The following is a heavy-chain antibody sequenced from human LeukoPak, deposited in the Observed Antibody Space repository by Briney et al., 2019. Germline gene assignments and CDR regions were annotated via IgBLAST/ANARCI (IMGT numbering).Heavy chain of an antibody. J-gene: IGHJ4*02. D-gene: IGHD4-17*01. CDR1: GFTFDDYA. CDR3: TSHLRNAY. CDR2: ISGDGSIK. V-gene: IGHV3-43*02. Sequence: GSLRLSCAASGFTFDDYAMHWVRQAPGKGLEWVSLISGDGSIKYYADSVKGRFTISRDNSKNSLYLQMNSLRTEDTALYYCTSHLRNAYWGQGTLVTVSS.